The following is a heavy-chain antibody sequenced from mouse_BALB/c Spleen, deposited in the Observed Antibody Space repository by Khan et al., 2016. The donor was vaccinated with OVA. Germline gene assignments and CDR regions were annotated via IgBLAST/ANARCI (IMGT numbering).Heavy chain of an antibody. D-gene: IGHD2-10*01. CDR3: ARPYYYDY. V-gene: IGHV1-9*01. Sequence: QVQLKESGAELMKPGASVKISCKATGYAFRSYWIEWVKQRPGHGLEWVGEILPGTGNTNYNEKFEGKATFTADTSSNTAYLQLSSLTSEDSAVYYCARPYYYDYWGQGTTLTVSS. J-gene: IGHJ2*01. CDR2: ILPGTGNT. CDR1: GYAFRSYW.